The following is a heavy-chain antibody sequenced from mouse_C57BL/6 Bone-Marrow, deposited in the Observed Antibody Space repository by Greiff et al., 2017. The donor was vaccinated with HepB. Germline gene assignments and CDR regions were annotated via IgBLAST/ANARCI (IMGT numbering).Heavy chain of an antibody. D-gene: IGHD1-1*01. CDR1: GYTFTSHW. CDR2: IFPGSGST. V-gene: IGHV1-56*01. CDR3: ARPYYGSTPFAY. J-gene: IGHJ3*01. Sequence: QVQLQQPGAELVKPGASVKLSCKASGYTFTSHWMQWVRQRPGQGLEWIGEIFPGSGSTYYNEKFKGKATLTVDTSSSTAYMQLSSLTSEDSAVYFCARPYYGSTPFAYWGQGTLVTVSA.